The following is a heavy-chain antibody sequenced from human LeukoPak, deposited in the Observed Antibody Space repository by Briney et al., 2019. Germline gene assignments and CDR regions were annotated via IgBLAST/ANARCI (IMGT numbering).Heavy chain of an antibody. CDR2: IDATGGGI. J-gene: IGHJ4*02. CDR1: GFTFSSYW. D-gene: IGHD1-26*01. V-gene: IGHV3-23*01. CDR3: AKGKVNHLGAFDY. Sequence: PGGSLRLSCAASGFTFSSYWMSWVRQAPGKGLEWVSCIDATGGGIYYADSVRGRFIISRDNSKKMVYLQMDSLRTEDTAIYYCAKGKVNHLGAFDYWGQGTLVAVSS.